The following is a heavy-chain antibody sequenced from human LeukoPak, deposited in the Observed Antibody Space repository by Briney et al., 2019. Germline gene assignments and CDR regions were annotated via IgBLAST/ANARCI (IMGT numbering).Heavy chain of an antibody. J-gene: IGHJ4*02. Sequence: GGSLRLSCAASGFTFSSYDMHWVRQATGKGLEWVSAIGTAGDTYYPGSAKGRFTISRENAKNSLYLQMNSLRAGDTAVYYCARGRFGSVVVPFDYWGQGTLVTVSS. D-gene: IGHD3-22*01. CDR1: GFTFSSYD. CDR2: IGTAGDT. V-gene: IGHV3-13*01. CDR3: ARGRFGSVVVPFDY.